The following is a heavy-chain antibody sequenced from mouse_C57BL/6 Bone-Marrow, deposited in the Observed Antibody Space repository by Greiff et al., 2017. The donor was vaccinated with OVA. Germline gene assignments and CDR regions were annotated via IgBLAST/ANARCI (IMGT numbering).Heavy chain of an antibody. CDR1: GFNIKDYY. V-gene: IGHV14-1*01. Sequence: VQLQQSGAELVRPGASVKLSCTASGFNIKDYYMHWVKQRPEQGLEWIGRIDPEDGDTEYATKFQGKATMTADTSSNTAYLQLSSLTSEDTAVYYCTRNYYYGSSYAMDYWGQGTSVTVSS. CDR3: TRNYYYGSSYAMDY. J-gene: IGHJ4*01. CDR2: IDPEDGDT. D-gene: IGHD1-1*01.